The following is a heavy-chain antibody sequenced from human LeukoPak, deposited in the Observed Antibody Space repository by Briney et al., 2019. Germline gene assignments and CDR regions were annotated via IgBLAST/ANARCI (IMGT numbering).Heavy chain of an antibody. J-gene: IGHJ4*02. V-gene: IGHV3-7*01. CDR3: ARGVPYDSWSGPHYSDY. Sequence: GGSLRLSCAASRFTLSTYWMSWVRQAPGKGLEWVAHIKQDGSQEYYVDSVKGRFTISRDSAKNSLYLQMNSLRAEDTAVYYRARGVPYDSWSGPHYSDYWGQGTLVPVSS. CDR1: RFTLSTYW. D-gene: IGHD3-3*01. CDR2: IKQDGSQE.